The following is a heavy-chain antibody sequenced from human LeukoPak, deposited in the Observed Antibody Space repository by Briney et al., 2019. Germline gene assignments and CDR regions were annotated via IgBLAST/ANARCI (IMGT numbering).Heavy chain of an antibody. J-gene: IGHJ4*02. CDR2: IKQDGSEK. CDR3: ARTTGIVGATTRTGDY. D-gene: IGHD1-26*01. V-gene: IGHV3-7*01. Sequence: GGSLRLSCAASGFTFDDYGMSWVRQAPGKGLEWVANIKQDGSEKYYVDSVKGRFTISRDNAKNSLYLQMNSLRAEDTAVYYCARTTGIVGATTRTGDYWGQGTLVTVSS. CDR1: GFTFDDYG.